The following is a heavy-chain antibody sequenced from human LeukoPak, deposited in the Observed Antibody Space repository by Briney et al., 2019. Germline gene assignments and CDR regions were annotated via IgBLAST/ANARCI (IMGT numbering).Heavy chain of an antibody. Sequence: SETLSLTCTVSGYSISSGYYWGWIRQPPGKGLEWIGSIYHSGSTYYNPSLKSRVTISVDTSKNQFSLKLSSVTAADTAVYYCASSSGWTPDWYFDLWGRGTLVTVSS. CDR2: IYHSGST. CDR3: ASSSGWTPDWYFDL. J-gene: IGHJ2*01. D-gene: IGHD6-19*01. V-gene: IGHV4-38-2*02. CDR1: GYSISSGYY.